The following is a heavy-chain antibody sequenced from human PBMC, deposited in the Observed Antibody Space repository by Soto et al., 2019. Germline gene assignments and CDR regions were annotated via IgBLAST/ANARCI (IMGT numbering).Heavy chain of an antibody. CDR1: GFTSISYG. D-gene: IGHD5-12*01. CDR2: ISKEGKNK. V-gene: IGHV3-30*18. CDR3: AKDLEMATPGAKPRKIYFDY. J-gene: IGHJ4*02. Sequence: GGSRNPSFAAFGFTSISYGMPGFRQAPGKGWGGVAVISKEGKNKYYPDSVKGRFTISRDNSKNRLYLQMNSLRAEDTAVYYCAKDLEMATPGAKPRKIYFDYWGQGTLVTVSS.